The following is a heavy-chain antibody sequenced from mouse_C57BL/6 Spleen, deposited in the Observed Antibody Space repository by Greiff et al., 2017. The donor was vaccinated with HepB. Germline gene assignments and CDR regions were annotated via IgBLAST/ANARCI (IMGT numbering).Heavy chain of an antibody. CDR1: GFTFSDYG. D-gene: IGHD4-1*01. V-gene: IGHV5-17*01. CDR3: ATLTGAYY. Sequence: DVMLVESGGGLVKPGGSLKLSCAASGFTFSDYGMHWVRQAPEKGLEWVAYISSGSSTIYYADTVKGRFTISRDNAKNTLFLQMTSLRSEDTAMYYCATLTGAYYWGQGTTLTVSS. CDR2: ISSGSSTI. J-gene: IGHJ2*01.